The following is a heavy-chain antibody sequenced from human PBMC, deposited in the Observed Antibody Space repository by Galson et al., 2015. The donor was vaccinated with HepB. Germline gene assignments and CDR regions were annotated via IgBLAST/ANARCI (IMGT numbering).Heavy chain of an antibody. V-gene: IGHV3-23*01. CDR3: AKSAFPDTWSYERSSFWFFDI. CDR2: ISGSGEST. CDR1: GFTFTIFG. J-gene: IGHJ2*01. D-gene: IGHD1-26*01. Sequence: SLRLSCAVSGFTFTIFGLSWVRQAPGKGLEWVSGISGSGESTFYADSVKGRFTVSRDNSKSTLYLQMNSLRAEDKAVYYCAKSAFPDTWSYERSSFWFFDIWGRGTLVAVSS.